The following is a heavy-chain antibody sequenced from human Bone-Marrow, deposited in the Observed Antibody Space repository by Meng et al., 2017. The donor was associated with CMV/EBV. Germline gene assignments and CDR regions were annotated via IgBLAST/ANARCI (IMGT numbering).Heavy chain of an antibody. CDR1: GFTFSSHS. J-gene: IGHJ5*02. D-gene: IGHD3-16*01. V-gene: IGHV3-23*01. CDR2: IGSGGSPT. Sequence: GGSLRLSCGASGFTFSSHSMYWVRQAPGQGLEWVSSIGSGGSPTFYTDSVKGRFTISRDNSRNTLYLQMTSLRAEDTAIYYCAKDKGGSEGHNWFDPWGQGTLVTVSS. CDR3: AKDKGGSEGHNWFDP.